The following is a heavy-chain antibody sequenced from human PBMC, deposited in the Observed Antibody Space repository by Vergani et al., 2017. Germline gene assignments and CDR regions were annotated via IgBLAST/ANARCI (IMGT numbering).Heavy chain of an antibody. V-gene: IGHV1-18*01. J-gene: IGHJ1*01. CDR1: GYTFTSYG. CDR2: ISAYNGNT. Sequence: QVQLVQSGAEVKKPGASVKVSCKASGYTFTSYGISWVRQAPGQGLEWMGWISAYNGNTNYAQKIQGRVTMTTDTSTSTAYMELRSLRSDDTAVYYCARTPYYYDSSGYYSTEYFQHWGQGTLVTVSS. CDR3: ARTPYYYDSSGYYSTEYFQH. D-gene: IGHD3-22*01.